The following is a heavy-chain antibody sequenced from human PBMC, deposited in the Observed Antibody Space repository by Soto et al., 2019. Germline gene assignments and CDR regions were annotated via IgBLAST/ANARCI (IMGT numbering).Heavy chain of an antibody. V-gene: IGHV3-23*01. J-gene: IGHJ4*02. CDR3: AKTPGMSGWFDW. D-gene: IGHD6-25*01. Sequence: DVQFLESGGGVVQRGGSLRLSCAASGLNFRNFPMSWVRQTPGKGLEWVSAISGSGTNTDYADTVKGRFTISRDNSKKTLYLQMDNLGVGDTAIYYCAKTPGMSGWFDWWGQGTQVTVSS. CDR1: GLNFRNFP. CDR2: ISGSGTNT.